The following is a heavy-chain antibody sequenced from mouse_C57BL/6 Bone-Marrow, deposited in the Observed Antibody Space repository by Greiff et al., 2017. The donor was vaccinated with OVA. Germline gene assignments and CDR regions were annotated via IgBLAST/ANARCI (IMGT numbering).Heavy chain of an antibody. Sequence: QAQLQQPGAELVRPGSSVKLSCKASGYTFTSYWMHWVKQRPIQGLEWIGNIDPSDSETHYNQKFKDKATLTVDKSSSTAYMQLSSLTSEDSAVYYCARDYYYGSSPFAYWGQGTLVTVSA. D-gene: IGHD1-1*01. J-gene: IGHJ3*01. CDR1: GYTFTSYW. CDR2: IDPSDSET. V-gene: IGHV1-52*01. CDR3: ARDYYYGSSPFAY.